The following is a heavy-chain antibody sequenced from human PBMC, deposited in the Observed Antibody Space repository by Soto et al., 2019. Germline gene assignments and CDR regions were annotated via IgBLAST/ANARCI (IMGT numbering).Heavy chain of an antibody. J-gene: IGHJ5*02. Sequence: PGGSLRLSCASSGFTFINSWMSWVRQAPGKGLEWVGRIKSKTDGGTTDYAAPVKGRFTISRDDSKNTLYLQMNSLKTEDTAVYYCTKYIRGTLGWYQLPRGFDPWGQGTLVTVSS. CDR2: IKSKTDGGTT. D-gene: IGHD2-2*01. CDR1: GFTFINSW. V-gene: IGHV3-15*01. CDR3: TKYIRGTLGWYQLPRGFDP.